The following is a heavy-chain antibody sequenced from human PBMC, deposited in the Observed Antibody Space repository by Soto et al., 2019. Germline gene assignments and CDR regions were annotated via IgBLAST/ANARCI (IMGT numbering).Heavy chain of an antibody. CDR3: ARDIGDQTSRWTDAFDI. CDR1: GFTFSSYG. V-gene: IGHV3-33*01. D-gene: IGHD6-13*01. CDR2: IWYDGTNK. Sequence: PGVSLRLPCAASGFTFSSYGMHWVRQAPGKGLEWVAVIWYDGTNKYYVDSVKGRFTISKDNSKNKLYLQMNSLRAEDTAIYYCARDIGDQTSRWTDAFDIWDQGTMITVSS. J-gene: IGHJ3*02.